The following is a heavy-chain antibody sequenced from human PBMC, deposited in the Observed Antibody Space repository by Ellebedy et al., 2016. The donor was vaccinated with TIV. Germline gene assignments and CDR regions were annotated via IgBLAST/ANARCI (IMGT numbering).Heavy chain of an antibody. V-gene: IGHV3-7*01. J-gene: IGHJ4*02. CDR2: IKEDGSRT. D-gene: IGHD2-15*01. CDR1: GFTFSIYW. CDR3: ATGARSEGGY. Sequence: GESLKIPCAAPGFTFSIYWMNWVRQAPGKGLEWVANIKEDGSRTSYVDSVRGRFTISRDNAKNSLYLQMNSLRAEDTAVYYCATGARSEGGYWGQGTLVTVSS.